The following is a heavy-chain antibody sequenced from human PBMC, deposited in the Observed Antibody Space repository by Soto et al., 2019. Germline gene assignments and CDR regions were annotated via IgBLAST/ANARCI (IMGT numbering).Heavy chain of an antibody. V-gene: IGHV4-31*03. D-gene: IGHD1-1*01. J-gene: IGHJ4*02. Sequence: QVQLQESGPGLVKPSQTLSLTCTVSGGSISSAAYYWSWIRQHPGKDLEWIGYISHSGSTYYTPSLKRRVIISADTSKNQFSLNLNSVTAADTAVYYCAREYTFGSNFFDCWGQGALVTVSS. CDR3: AREYTFGSNFFDC. CDR2: ISHSGST. CDR1: GGSISSAAYY.